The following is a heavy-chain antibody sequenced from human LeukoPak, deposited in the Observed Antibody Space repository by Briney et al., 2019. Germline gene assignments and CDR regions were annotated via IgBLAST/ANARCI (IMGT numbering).Heavy chain of an antibody. CDR3: ARDGGYGDPYFDY. Sequence: TSETLSLTCTVSGGSISSYYWSWIRQPPGKGLEWIGYIYYSGSTNYNPSLKSRVTISVDTSKNQFSLKLSSVTAADTAVYYCARDGGYGDPYFDYWGQGTLVTVSS. CDR2: IYYSGST. CDR1: GGSISSYY. D-gene: IGHD4-17*01. V-gene: IGHV4-59*01. J-gene: IGHJ4*02.